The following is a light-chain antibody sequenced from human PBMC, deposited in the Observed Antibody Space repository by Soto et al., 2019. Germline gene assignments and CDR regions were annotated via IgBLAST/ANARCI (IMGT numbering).Light chain of an antibody. CDR1: SSDVGGYNY. CDR2: DVS. CDR3: CSYAGSYHYV. J-gene: IGLJ1*01. Sequence: QSALTQPRSVSGSPGQSVTISCTGTSSDVGGYNYVSWYQQHPGKAPKLMIYDVSKRPSGVPDRFSGSKSGNTASLTISGLQAEDEADSYCCSYAGSYHYVFGTGTKLTVL. V-gene: IGLV2-11*01.